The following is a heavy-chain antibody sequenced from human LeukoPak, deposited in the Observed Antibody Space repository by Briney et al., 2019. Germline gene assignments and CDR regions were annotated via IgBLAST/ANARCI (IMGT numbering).Heavy chain of an antibody. J-gene: IGHJ4*02. CDR2: IIPIFGIA. D-gene: IGHD5-18*01. CDR1: GGTFSSYA. CDR3: ARSGYSYGPRPYYFDY. Sequence: SVKVSCKASGGTFSSYAISWVRQAPGQGLEWMGRIIPIFGIANYAQKFQGRVTITADKSTSTAYMELSSLRSEDTAVYYCARSGYSYGPRPYYFDYWGQGTLVTVSS. V-gene: IGHV1-69*04.